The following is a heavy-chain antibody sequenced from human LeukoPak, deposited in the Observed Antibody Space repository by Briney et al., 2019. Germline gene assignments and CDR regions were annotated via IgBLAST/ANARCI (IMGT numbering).Heavy chain of an antibody. CDR1: GFTFSSYA. Sequence: GGSLRLSCAASGFTFSSYAMSWVRQAPGKGLEWVSAISGSGGSTYYADSVKGRFTISRDNSKNTLYLQMNSPRAEDTAVYYCAKQSRSSGWSPIDYWGQGTLVTVSS. CDR3: AKQSRSSGWSPIDY. CDR2: ISGSGGST. J-gene: IGHJ4*02. V-gene: IGHV3-23*01. D-gene: IGHD6-19*01.